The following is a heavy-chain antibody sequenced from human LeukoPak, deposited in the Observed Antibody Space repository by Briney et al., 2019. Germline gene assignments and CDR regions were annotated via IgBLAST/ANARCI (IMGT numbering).Heavy chain of an antibody. CDR3: ARVGPPGPNPYYYYYYMDV. V-gene: IGHV1-69*13. J-gene: IGHJ6*03. CDR1: GGTFSSYA. CDR2: IIPIFGTA. Sequence: SVKVSCKASGGTFSSYAISWVRQAPGQGLEWMGGIIPIFGTANYAQKFQGRVTITADESTSTAYMELSSLRSEDTAVYYCARVGPPGPNPYYYYYYMDVWGKGTTVTISS.